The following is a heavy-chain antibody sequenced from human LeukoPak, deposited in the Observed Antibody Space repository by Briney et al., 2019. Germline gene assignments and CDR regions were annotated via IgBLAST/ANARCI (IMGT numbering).Heavy chain of an antibody. V-gene: IGHV4-34*01. Sequence: SKTLSLTCVVDGGSFSGYFWSWIRQPPGKGLEWIGEITPSGSTNYNPSLKSRVSISIDTSKKKLSLRLTSVTAADSAVYYCASSFYYGSRDYGGQGTLVTVSS. CDR3: ASSFYYGSRDY. D-gene: IGHD3-22*01. CDR2: ITPSGST. J-gene: IGHJ4*02. CDR1: GGSFSGYF.